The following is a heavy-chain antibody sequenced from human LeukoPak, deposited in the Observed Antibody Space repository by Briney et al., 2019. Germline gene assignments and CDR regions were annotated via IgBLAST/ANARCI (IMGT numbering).Heavy chain of an antibody. V-gene: IGHV3-53*01. D-gene: IGHD2-15*01. Sequence: GGSLRLSCTVPGFTFSTNSWSWVRQAPGKGLEWVSFISSGGNTDHSDSVKGRFTISRDNSKNTLYLQMNSLRAEDTAIYYCARRAGEYSHPYDYWGQGTLVTVSS. CDR2: ISSGGNT. CDR3: ARRAGEYSHPYDY. CDR1: GFTFSTNS. J-gene: IGHJ4*02.